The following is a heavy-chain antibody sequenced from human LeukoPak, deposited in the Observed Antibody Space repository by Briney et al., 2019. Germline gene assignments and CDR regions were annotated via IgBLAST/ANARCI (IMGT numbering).Heavy chain of an antibody. Sequence: PGRSLRLSCAASGFTFSSYGMHWVRQAPGKGLEGVAVIWYDGSNKYYADSVKGRFTISSDNSKNTLYLQMNSLRAEDTAVYYCAKASPSPGYYFDYWGQGTLVTVSS. V-gene: IGHV3-33*06. CDR1: GFTFSSYG. J-gene: IGHJ4*02. CDR3: AKASPSPGYYFDY. CDR2: IWYDGSNK. D-gene: IGHD1-14*01.